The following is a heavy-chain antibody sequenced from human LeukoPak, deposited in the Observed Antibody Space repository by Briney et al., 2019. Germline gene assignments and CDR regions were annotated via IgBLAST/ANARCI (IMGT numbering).Heavy chain of an antibody. Sequence: GGSLRLSCVASGFTLSSHVMYWVRQAPGKGLEWVAVISYDESNKYYADSVKGRFTISRDNSKNTLYLQMNSLRAEDTAVYYCAKVGGGTYYINVFDYWGQGTLVTVSS. V-gene: IGHV3-30*18. J-gene: IGHJ4*02. CDR1: GFTLSSHV. CDR3: AKVGGGTYYINVFDY. CDR2: ISYDESNK. D-gene: IGHD1-26*01.